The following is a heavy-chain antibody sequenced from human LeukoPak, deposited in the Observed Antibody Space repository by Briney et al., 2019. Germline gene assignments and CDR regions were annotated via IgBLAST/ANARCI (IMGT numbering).Heavy chain of an antibody. CDR2: VSYSGST. CDR1: GGSITSGRYY. CDR3: ARGFDWFNDYGMDV. D-gene: IGHD3-9*01. V-gene: IGHV4-31*03. Sequence: PSQTLSLTCTLSGGSITSGRYYWTWIRQHPQRGLEWIGYVSYSGSTNYNSSLKSRLTISADTSKNQFYLRLTSVTAADTAVYYCARGFDWFNDYGMDVWGQGTTVTVSS. J-gene: IGHJ6*02.